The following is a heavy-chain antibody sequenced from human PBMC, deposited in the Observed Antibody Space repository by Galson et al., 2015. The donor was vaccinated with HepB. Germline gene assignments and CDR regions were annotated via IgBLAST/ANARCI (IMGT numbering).Heavy chain of an antibody. J-gene: IGHJ4*02. V-gene: IGHV3-23*01. CDR2: ISGSGGGT. CDR3: AKETRGDIDF. D-gene: IGHD2-21*02. CDR1: GFTFSSYA. Sequence: SLRLSCAASGFTFSSYAMSWVRQAPGKGLEWVSAISGSGGGTYYAGSVKGRFTISRDNSMNTLYLQMNSLRAEDTAVYYCAKETRGDIDFWGQGTLVTVSS.